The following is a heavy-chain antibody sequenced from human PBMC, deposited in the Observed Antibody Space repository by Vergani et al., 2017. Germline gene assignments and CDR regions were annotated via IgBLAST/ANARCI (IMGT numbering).Heavy chain of an antibody. Sequence: EVQLLESGGGSAQPGESLRLSCVASGFTFTAHGLNWVRQAPGKGLEWVSGISGQNFRTHYADSVKGRFTISRDDSKNTVYLQMNSLRAEDTAVYYCAKDRYSSGYYSINWFDPWGQVTLVTVSS. CDR3: AKDRYSSGYYSINWFDP. D-gene: IGHD3-22*01. J-gene: IGHJ5*02. V-gene: IGHV3-23*01. CDR1: GFTFTAHG. CDR2: ISGQNFRT.